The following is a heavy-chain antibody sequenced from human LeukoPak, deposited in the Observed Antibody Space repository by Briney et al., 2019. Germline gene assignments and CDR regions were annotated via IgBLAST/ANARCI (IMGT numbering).Heavy chain of an antibody. J-gene: IGHJ4*02. V-gene: IGHV5-51*01. CDR1: GYTFTSYW. D-gene: IGHD3-22*01. CDR2: IYPGDSDT. CDR3: ARADYYDSSGYNDY. Sequence: GESLKISCKGSGYTFTSYWIGWVRQMPGKGLEWMGIIYPGDSDTRYSPPFQGQVTISADKSISTAYLQWSSLRAEDTAVYYCARADYYDSSGYNDYWGQGTLVTVSS.